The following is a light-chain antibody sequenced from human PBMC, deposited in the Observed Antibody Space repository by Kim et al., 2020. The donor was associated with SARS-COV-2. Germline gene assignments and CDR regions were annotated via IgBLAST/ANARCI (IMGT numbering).Light chain of an antibody. CDR3: QQANSFPWT. J-gene: IGKJ1*01. CDR1: QAISSW. CDR2: AAS. V-gene: IGKV1-12*01. Sequence: DIQMTQSPSSVSASVGDRVTITCRASQAISSWLAWYQQKPGTAPKLLIYAASSLQGGVPSRFSGSGSGTDFTLTISSLQPEDFATYYCQQANSFPWTFGQGTKVDIK.